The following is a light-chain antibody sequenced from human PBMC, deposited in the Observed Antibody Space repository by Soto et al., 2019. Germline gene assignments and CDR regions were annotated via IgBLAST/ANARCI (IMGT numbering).Light chain of an antibody. V-gene: IGKV3-20*01. CDR1: QSVSSNY. CDR2: GAS. J-gene: IGKJ1*01. CDR3: QQYTDWPLT. Sequence: IVLARSPGTLSLSPGERATLSCRASQSVSSNYLAWYQQQPGQAPRLLIYGASSRATGIPDRFSGSGSGTDFTLTISRLGPEDFAVYYCQQYTDWPLTFGQGTKVDIK.